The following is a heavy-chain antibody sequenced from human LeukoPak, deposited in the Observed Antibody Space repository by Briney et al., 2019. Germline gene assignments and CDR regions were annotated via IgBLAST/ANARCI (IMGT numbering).Heavy chain of an antibody. Sequence: GGCLRLSCAFFGFTFNSNWMSWFRQAPGKGLEWVATMNQDGSDIYYVGAVKGRFTISRDNAKHSLFLQMNSLIDDDTALYYCARGGGRLDNWGQGTLVTVSS. CDR1: GFTFNSNW. CDR2: MNQDGSDI. V-gene: IGHV3-7*04. D-gene: IGHD6-25*01. J-gene: IGHJ4*02. CDR3: ARGGGRLDN.